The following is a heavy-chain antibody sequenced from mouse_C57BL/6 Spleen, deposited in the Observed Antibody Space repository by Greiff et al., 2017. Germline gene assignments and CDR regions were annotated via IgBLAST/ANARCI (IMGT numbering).Heavy chain of an antibody. Sequence: QVQLQQPGAELVKPGASVKLSCKASGYTFTSYWITWVKQRPGQGLEWIGDIYPGSGSTNYNEKFKSKATLTVDTSSSTAYMQLGSLTSEGSAVYYCARRGNDEGASFAYWGQGTLVTVSA. CDR3: ARRGNDEGASFAY. CDR2: IYPGSGST. J-gene: IGHJ3*01. V-gene: IGHV1-55*01. CDR1: GYTFTSYW. D-gene: IGHD2-12*01.